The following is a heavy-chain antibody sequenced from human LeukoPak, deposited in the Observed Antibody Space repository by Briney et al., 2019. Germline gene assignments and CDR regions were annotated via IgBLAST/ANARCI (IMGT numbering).Heavy chain of an antibody. D-gene: IGHD3-9*01. Sequence: GGSLRLSCAASGFTFSSFAMTWVRQAPGKGLEWVAVISYDGSNKYYADSVKGRFTISRDNSKNTLYLQMNSLRAEDTAVYYCARDLDWEYYFDYWGQGTLVPVSS. CDR2: ISYDGSNK. V-gene: IGHV3-30*04. J-gene: IGHJ4*02. CDR1: GFTFSSFA. CDR3: ARDLDWEYYFDY.